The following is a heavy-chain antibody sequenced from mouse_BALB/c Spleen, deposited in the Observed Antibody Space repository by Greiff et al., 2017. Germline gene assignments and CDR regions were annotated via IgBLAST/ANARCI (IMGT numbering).Heavy chain of an antibody. V-gene: IGHV2-2*02. Sequence: QVQLKESGPGLVQPSQSLSITCTVSGFSLTSYGVHWVRQSPGKGLEWLGVIWSGGSTDYNAAFISRLSISKDNSKSQVFFKMNSLQANDTAIYYCARKGDYGYDAWFAYWGQGTLVTVSA. CDR3: ARKGDYGYDAWFAY. CDR1: GFSLTSYG. CDR2: IWSGGST. J-gene: IGHJ3*01. D-gene: IGHD1-2*01.